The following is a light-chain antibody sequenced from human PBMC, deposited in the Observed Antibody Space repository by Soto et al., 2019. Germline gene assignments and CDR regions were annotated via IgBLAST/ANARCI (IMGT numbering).Light chain of an antibody. Sequence: EVVLTQSPATLSLSPGETATLSCRASQNVDYNLAWFQQKPGQPPTLLNYVASQRAAGIPARFVGSGAGTHFTLTINSLEPDDFAVYYCQERGRWPRGSFGGGTKVEMK. CDR1: QNVDYN. CDR2: VAS. V-gene: IGKV3-11*01. CDR3: QERGRWPRGS. J-gene: IGKJ4*01.